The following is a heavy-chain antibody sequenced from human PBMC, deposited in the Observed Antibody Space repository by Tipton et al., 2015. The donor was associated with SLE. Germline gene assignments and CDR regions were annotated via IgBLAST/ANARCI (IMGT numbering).Heavy chain of an antibody. J-gene: IGHJ5*02. CDR2: VYVGGST. CDR1: GASLSGSDYY. V-gene: IGHV4-39*07. Sequence: TLSLTCSVSGASLSGSDYYWGWIRQPPGKGLEWIANVYVGGSTYYNPSLKSRVTISSDTSKKQLSLNLSSVTAADTAVYYCARYFAPGYYDSSGYPWGQGTLVTVSS. CDR3: ARYFAPGYYDSSGYP. D-gene: IGHD3-22*01.